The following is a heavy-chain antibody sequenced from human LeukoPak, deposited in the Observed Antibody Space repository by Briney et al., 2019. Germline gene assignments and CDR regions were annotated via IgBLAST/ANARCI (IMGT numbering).Heavy chain of an antibody. CDR1: GFTFSSYG. Sequence: GGSLRLSCAASGFTFSSYGMHWVRQAPGKGLEWVAVIWYDGSNKYYADSVKGRFTISRDNSKNTLYLQMNSLRSEDTAVYYCARAPPNWGFDYWGQGILVTVSS. CDR3: ARAPPNWGFDY. J-gene: IGHJ4*02. CDR2: IWYDGSNK. D-gene: IGHD7-27*01. V-gene: IGHV3-33*01.